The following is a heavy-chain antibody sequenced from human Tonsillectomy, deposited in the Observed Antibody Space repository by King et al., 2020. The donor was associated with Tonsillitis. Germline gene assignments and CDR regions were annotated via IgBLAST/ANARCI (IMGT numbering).Heavy chain of an antibody. CDR3: AKTNRLYGDYGMDV. V-gene: IGHV3-30*18. D-gene: IGHD4-17*01. J-gene: IGHJ6*02. CDR1: GFPFRSYG. Sequence: VQLVESGGGVVQPGRSLRLSCAASGFPFRSYGMHWVRQAPGKGLEWVAVISYDGSNKNYADSVKGRFTISRDNSKNTLYLQMNSLRSEDTAVYDCAKTNRLYGDYGMDVWGQGTTVTVSS. CDR2: ISYDGSNK.